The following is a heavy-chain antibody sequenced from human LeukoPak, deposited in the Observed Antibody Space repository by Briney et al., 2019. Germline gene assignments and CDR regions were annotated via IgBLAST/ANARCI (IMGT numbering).Heavy chain of an antibody. CDR2: INHSGST. D-gene: IGHD1-26*01. V-gene: IGHV4-34*01. Sequence: SETLSLTCAVYGGSFSGYYWSWIRQPPGKGLEWIGEINHSGSTNYSPSLKSRVTISVDTSKNQFSPKLSSVTAADTAVYYCARFAVGATRGYLDYWGQGTLVAVSS. J-gene: IGHJ4*02. CDR1: GGSFSGYY. CDR3: ARFAVGATRGYLDY.